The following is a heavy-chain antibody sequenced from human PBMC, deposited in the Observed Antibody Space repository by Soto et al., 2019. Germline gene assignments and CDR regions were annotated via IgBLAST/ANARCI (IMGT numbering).Heavy chain of an antibody. J-gene: IGHJ4*02. V-gene: IGHV4-59*08. CDR3: ASLPLYSSRWSDY. Sequence: PSETLSLTCTVSGGSISSYYWSWIRQPPGKGLEWIGYIYYSGSTNYNPSLKSRVTISVDTSKNQFSLKLSSVTAADTAVYYCASLPLYSSRWSDYWGKGTLVTVS. CDR2: IYYSGST. D-gene: IGHD6-13*01. CDR1: GGSISSYY.